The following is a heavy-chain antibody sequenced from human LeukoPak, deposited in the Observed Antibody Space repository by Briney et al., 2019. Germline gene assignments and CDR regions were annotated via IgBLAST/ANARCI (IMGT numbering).Heavy chain of an antibody. Sequence: SVRVSCKASGGTFSSYGISWVRQAPGQGIEWMGGIIPIFGTANYAQKFQGRVTITADESTSTAYMELSSLRSEDTAVYYCARPYSSSSYYYGMDVWGQGTTVTVSS. CDR2: IIPIFGTA. D-gene: IGHD6-6*01. CDR3: ARPYSSSSYYYGMDV. V-gene: IGHV1-69*13. CDR1: GGTFSSYG. J-gene: IGHJ6*02.